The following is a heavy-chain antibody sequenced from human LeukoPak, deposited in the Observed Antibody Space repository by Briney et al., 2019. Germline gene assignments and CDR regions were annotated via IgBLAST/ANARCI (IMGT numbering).Heavy chain of an antibody. J-gene: IGHJ4*02. D-gene: IGHD5-24*01. CDR1: GGTFSSYA. CDR2: IIPIFGTA. Sequence: GASVKVSCTASGGTFSSYAISWVRQAPGQGLEWMGGIIPIFGTANYAQKFQGRVTITADESTSTAYMELSSLRSEDTAVYYCARGALRDGYNRYYFDYWGQGTLVTVSS. V-gene: IGHV1-69*13. CDR3: ARGALRDGYNRYYFDY.